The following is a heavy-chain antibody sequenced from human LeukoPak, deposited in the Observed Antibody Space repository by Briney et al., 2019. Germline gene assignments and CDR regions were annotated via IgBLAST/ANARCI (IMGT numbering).Heavy chain of an antibody. J-gene: IGHJ5*02. V-gene: IGHV4-4*09. D-gene: IGHD1-20*01. CDR3: ARHRFINWNDGFDP. CDR2: IYTSGST. Sequence: SETLSLTCTVSGGSISSYYWSWIRQPPGKGLEWIGYIYTSGSTNYNPSLKSRVTISVDTSKNQFSLKLSSVTAADTAVYYCARHRFINWNDGFDPWGQRTLVTLSS. CDR1: GGSISSYY.